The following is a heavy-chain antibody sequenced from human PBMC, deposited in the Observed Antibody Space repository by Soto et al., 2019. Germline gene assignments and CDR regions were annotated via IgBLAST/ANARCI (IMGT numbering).Heavy chain of an antibody. J-gene: IGHJ4*02. CDR2: IWYDGSNK. V-gene: IGHV3-33*01. CDR1: GFTFSSYG. CDR3: ARDLCSSTSCYFDY. Sequence: QVQLVESGGGVVQPGRPLRLSCAASGFTFSSYGMHWVRQAPGKGLEWVAVIWYDGSNKYYADSVKGRFTISRDNSKNTLYLQMNSLRAEDTAVYYCARDLCSSTSCYFDYWGQGTLVTVSS. D-gene: IGHD2-2*01.